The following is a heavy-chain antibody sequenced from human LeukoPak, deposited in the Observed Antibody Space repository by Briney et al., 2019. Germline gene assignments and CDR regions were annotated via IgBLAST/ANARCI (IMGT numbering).Heavy chain of an antibody. CDR3: ASPGDDYGDYYFDY. D-gene: IGHD4-17*01. V-gene: IGHV3-30-3*01. CDR2: ISYDGSNK. CDR1: GFTFSSYA. J-gene: IGHJ4*02. Sequence: GGSLRLSCSASGFTFSSYAMHWVRQAPGKGLEWVAVISYDGSNKYYADSVKGQFTISRGNSKNTLYLQMNSLRAEDTAVYYCASPGDDYGDYYFDYWGQGTLVTVSS.